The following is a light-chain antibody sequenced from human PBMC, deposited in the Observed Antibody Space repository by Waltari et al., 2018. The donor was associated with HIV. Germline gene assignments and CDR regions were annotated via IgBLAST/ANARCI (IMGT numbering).Light chain of an antibody. CDR3: AAWNESVSGYV. J-gene: IGLJ1*01. Sequence: QSVLTQPPSSSGTPGPRVTISCSGSSSHTGRNSLYCYQQLPGTAPKHLIYRNNKRPQGVPDRFSGSKSGTSAVLAISGRRSEEEADYYCAAWNESVSGYVFGTGTKVTV. CDR2: RNN. V-gene: IGLV1-47*01. CDR1: SSHTGRNS.